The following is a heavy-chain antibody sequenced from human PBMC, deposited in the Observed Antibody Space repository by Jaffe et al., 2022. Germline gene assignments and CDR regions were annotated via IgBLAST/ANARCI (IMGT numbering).Heavy chain of an antibody. Sequence: EVQLVESGGGLVKPGGSLRLSCAASGFTFSNAWMSWVRQAPGKGLEWVGRIKSKTDGGTTDYAAPVKGRFTISRDDSKNTLYLQMNSLKTEDTAVYYCTTDFVPYYGDYGNRNYYYYYYMDVWGKGTTVTVSS. CDR2: IKSKTDGGTT. CDR1: GFTFSNAW. D-gene: IGHD4-17*01. V-gene: IGHV3-15*01. CDR3: TTDFVPYYGDYGNRNYYYYYYMDV. J-gene: IGHJ6*03.